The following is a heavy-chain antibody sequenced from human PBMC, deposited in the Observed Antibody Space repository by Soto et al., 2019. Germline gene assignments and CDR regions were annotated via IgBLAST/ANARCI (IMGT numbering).Heavy chain of an antibody. V-gene: IGHV4-34*01. CDR3: ARGRPRIQLEGRGYYYYYGMDV. J-gene: IGHJ6*02. CDR1: GGSFSGYY. Sequence: LSLTCAVYGGSFSGYYWSWIRQPPGKGLEWIGEINHSGSTNYNPSLKSRVTISVDTSKNQFSLKLSSVTAADTAVYYCARGRPRIQLEGRGYYYYYGMDVWGQGTTVTVSS. D-gene: IGHD1-1*01. CDR2: INHSGST.